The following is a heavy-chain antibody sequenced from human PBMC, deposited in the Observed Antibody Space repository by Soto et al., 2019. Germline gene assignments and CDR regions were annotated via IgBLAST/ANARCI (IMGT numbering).Heavy chain of an antibody. D-gene: IGHD2-8*02. V-gene: IGHV4-39*01. CDR3: ARIHSTGGCDY. J-gene: IGHJ4*02. CDR2: IYYSGSA. Sequence: PSETLSLTCTVSGGSISSSSYYWGWIRQPPGKGLEWIGSIYYSGSAYYNPSLKSRVTISVDTSKNQFSLKLSSVTAADTAVYYCARIHSTGGCDYWGQGTLVTVSS. CDR1: GGSISSSSYY.